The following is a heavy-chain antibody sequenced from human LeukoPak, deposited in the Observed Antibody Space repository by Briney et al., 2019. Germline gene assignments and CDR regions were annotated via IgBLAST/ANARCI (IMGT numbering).Heavy chain of an antibody. Sequence: SETLSLTCTVSGGSISSYFWSWIRQPPGKGLEWIGYISYSGSTNYNPSLKSRVTISVDTSKSQFSLKLSSVTAADTAVYYCARVSSQKTFDYWGQGTLVTVSS. V-gene: IGHV4-59*12. CDR2: ISYSGST. J-gene: IGHJ4*02. D-gene: IGHD6-13*01. CDR1: GGSISSYF. CDR3: ARVSSQKTFDY.